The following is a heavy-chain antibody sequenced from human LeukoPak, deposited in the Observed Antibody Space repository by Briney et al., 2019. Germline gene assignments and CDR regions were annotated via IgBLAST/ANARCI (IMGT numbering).Heavy chain of an antibody. Sequence: GGSLRLSCAASGFTFSSYGMSWVRQAPGKGLEWVSAISGSGGSTYYADSVKGRFTISRDNSKNTLYLQMNSLRAEDTAVYYCARDPYYDVLTGYYTDYWGQGTLVTVSS. J-gene: IGHJ4*02. CDR3: ARDPYYDVLTGYYTDY. D-gene: IGHD3-9*01. CDR2: ISGSGGST. CDR1: GFTFSSYG. V-gene: IGHV3-23*01.